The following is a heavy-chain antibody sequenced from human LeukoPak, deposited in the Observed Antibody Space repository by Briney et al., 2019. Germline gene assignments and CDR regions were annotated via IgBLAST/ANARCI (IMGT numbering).Heavy chain of an antibody. D-gene: IGHD3-10*01. J-gene: IGHJ4*02. CDR1: GYTFTSYG. V-gene: IGHV1-69*04. Sequence: SVKVSCKASGYTFTSYGISWVRQAPGQGLEWMGRIIPVLDIANYAQKFQGRVTITADKSTNTVYMELNSLTSEDTAVYYCARERLYVSENVYYFDYWGQGTLVTVSS. CDR2: IIPVLDIA. CDR3: ARERLYVSENVYYFDY.